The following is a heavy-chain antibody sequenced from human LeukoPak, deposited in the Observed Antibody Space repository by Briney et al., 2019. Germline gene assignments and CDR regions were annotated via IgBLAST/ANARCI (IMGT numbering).Heavy chain of an antibody. CDR3: ARVDTAMVYYYGMDV. CDR1: GFTFSSYS. V-gene: IGHV3-48*01. CDR2: ISSSSSTI. D-gene: IGHD5-18*01. Sequence: GGSLRLSCAASGFTFSSYSMNWVRQAPGKGLEWVSYISSSSSTIYYADSVKGRFTISRDNAKNSLYLQMNSLRAEDTAVYYCARVDTAMVYYYGMDVWGQGTTVTVSS. J-gene: IGHJ6*02.